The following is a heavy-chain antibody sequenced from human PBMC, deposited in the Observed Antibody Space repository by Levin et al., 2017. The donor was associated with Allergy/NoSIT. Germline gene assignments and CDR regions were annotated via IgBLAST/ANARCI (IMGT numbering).Heavy chain of an antibody. CDR3: ARGRRIAVAGPTRFPFDY. CDR2: INHSGST. D-gene: IGHD6-19*01. CDR1: GGSFSGYY. Sequence: SQTLSLTCAVYGGSFSGYYWSWIRQPPGKGLEWIGEINHSGSTNYNPSLKSRVTISVDTSKNQFSLKLSSVTAADTAVYYCARGRRIAVAGPTRFPFDYWGQGTLVTVSS. J-gene: IGHJ4*02. V-gene: IGHV4-34*01.